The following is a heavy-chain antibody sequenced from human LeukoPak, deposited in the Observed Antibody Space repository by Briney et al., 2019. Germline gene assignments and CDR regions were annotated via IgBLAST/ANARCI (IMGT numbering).Heavy chain of an antibody. J-gene: IGHJ5*02. V-gene: IGHV1-3*01. D-gene: IGHD6-13*01. Sequence: FQGRVTITRDTSASTAYMELSSLRSEDTAVYYCARGFRIAEPLNCFDPWGQGTLVTVSS. CDR3: ARGFRIAEPLNCFDP.